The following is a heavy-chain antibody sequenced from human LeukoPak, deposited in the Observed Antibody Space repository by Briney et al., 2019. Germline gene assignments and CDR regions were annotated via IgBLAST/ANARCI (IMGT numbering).Heavy chain of an antibody. CDR2: INPTSGGT. V-gene: IGHV1-2*04. J-gene: IGHJ3*02. Sequence: ASVKVSCKASGGTFSSYAISWVRQAPGQGLEWMGWINPTSGGTNYAQKFQGWVTMTRDTSISTAYMELSRLTSDDTAVYYCATSLVGAFDIWGQGTMVTVSS. CDR3: ATSLVGAFDI. CDR1: GGTFSSYA.